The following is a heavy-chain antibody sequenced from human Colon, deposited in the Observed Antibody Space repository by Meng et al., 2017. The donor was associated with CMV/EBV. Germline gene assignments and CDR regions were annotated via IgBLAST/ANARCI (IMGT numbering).Heavy chain of an antibody. V-gene: IGHV3-53*01. CDR1: GFSVSNTY. CDR3: VRDLGGGYCRGASCRAS. J-gene: IGHJ5*02. D-gene: IGHD2-15*01. Sequence: GESLKISCATSGFSVSNTYMSWVRQAPGKGLEWVSVISDGGTPYYADSVNGRFTISRDNSKNTLYLQMNSLRAEDTAIYYCVRDLGGGYCRGASCRASWGQGTLVTRLL. CDR2: ISDGGTP.